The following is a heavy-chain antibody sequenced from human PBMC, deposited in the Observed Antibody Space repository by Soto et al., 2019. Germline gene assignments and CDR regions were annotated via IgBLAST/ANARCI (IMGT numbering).Heavy chain of an antibody. J-gene: IGHJ4*02. CDR1: GFTFSSYW. D-gene: IGHD5-12*01. CDR3: ARGELATITASDY. CDR2: INNDGSST. V-gene: IGHV3-74*01. Sequence: EVQLVESGGGLVQPGGSLRLSCAASGFTFSSYWMHWVRQVPGKGLVWVSRINNDGSSTNYADSVKARFTISRDYAKNILYLQMNSLRAEDTAVYYCARGELATITASDYWGQGTLVTVSS.